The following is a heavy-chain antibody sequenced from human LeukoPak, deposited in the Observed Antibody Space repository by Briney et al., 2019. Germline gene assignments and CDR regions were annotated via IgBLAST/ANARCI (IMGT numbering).Heavy chain of an antibody. CDR1: GFTFSSYS. V-gene: IGHV3-21*01. D-gene: IGHD3-10*01. Sequence: PGGSLRLSCAASGFTFSSYSMNWVRQAPGKGLEWVSSISSSSSYIYYADSVKGRFTISRDNAKNSLYLQMNSLRAEDTAVYYCASPGPYYYGSGSYRQNYFDYWGQGTLVTVSS. J-gene: IGHJ4*02. CDR3: ASPGPYYYGSGSYRQNYFDY. CDR2: ISSSSSYI.